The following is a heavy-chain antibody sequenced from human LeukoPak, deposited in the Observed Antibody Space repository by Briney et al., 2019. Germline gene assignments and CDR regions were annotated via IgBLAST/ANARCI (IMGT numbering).Heavy chain of an antibody. CDR3: AREAATYYDILTGYYAPGGYYFDY. V-gene: IGHV4-30-4*07. CDR1: GGSISSGGYS. D-gene: IGHD3-9*01. J-gene: IGHJ4*02. Sequence: PSQTLSLTCAVSGGSISSGGYSWSWIRQPPGKGLEWIGYIYYSGSTYYNPSLKSRVTISVDTSKNQFSLKLSSVTAADTAVYYCAREAATYYDILTGYYAPGGYYFDYWGQGTLVTVSS. CDR2: IYYSGST.